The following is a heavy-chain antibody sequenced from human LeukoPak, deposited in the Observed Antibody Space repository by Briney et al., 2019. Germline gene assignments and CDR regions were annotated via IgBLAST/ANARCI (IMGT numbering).Heavy chain of an antibody. CDR1: GFTFSSYS. Sequence: PGGSLRLSCAASGFTFSSYSMNWVRQAPGKGLEWVSSISSSSSYIYYADSVKGRFTISRDNAKNSLCLQMNSLRAEDTAVYYCARVHIVVVIAKGWYFDLWGRGTLVTVSS. V-gene: IGHV3-21*01. J-gene: IGHJ2*01. D-gene: IGHD2-21*01. CDR2: ISSSSSYI. CDR3: ARVHIVVVIAKGWYFDL.